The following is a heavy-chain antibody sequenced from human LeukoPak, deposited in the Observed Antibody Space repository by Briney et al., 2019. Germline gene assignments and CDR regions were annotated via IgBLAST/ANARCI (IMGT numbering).Heavy chain of an antibody. CDR2: ISSSSSTI. CDR3: ARVDYRGGGYFMDV. V-gene: IGHV3-48*01. CDR1: GFTFSSYG. D-gene: IGHD4-11*01. J-gene: IGHJ6*03. Sequence: GSLRLSCAASGFTFSSYGMTWVRQAPGKGLEWVSYISSSSSTIYYADSVKGRFTISRDNAKNSLYLQMNSLRAEDTAVYYCARVDYRGGGYFMDVWGRGTPVTVSS.